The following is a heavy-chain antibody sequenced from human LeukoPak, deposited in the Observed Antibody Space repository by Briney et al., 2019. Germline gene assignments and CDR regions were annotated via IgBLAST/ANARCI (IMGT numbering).Heavy chain of an antibody. CDR2: INHSGST. CDR1: GGSFSGYY. V-gene: IGHV4-34*01. Sequence: KASETLSLTCAVYGGSFSGYYWSWIRQPPGKGLEWIGEINHSGSTNYNPSLKSRVTISVDTSKNQFSLKLSSVTAADTAVYYCATGGITGATDYWGQGTLVTVSS. J-gene: IGHJ4*02. CDR3: ATGGITGATDY. D-gene: IGHD1-7*01.